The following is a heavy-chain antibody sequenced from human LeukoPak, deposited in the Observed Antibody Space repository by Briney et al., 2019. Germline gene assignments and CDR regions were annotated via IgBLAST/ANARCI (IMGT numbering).Heavy chain of an antibody. Sequence: GGSLRLSCAASGFTFSSYSMNWVRQAPGKGLEWVSSISSSSSYIYYADSVKGRFTTSRYNAKTSLYLQMNSLRAEDTAVYYCARVGFLEWLPDYYYYGMDVWGQGTTATVSS. V-gene: IGHV3-21*01. CDR2: ISSSSSYI. D-gene: IGHD3-3*01. CDR3: ARVGFLEWLPDYYYYGMDV. CDR1: GFTFSSYS. J-gene: IGHJ6*02.